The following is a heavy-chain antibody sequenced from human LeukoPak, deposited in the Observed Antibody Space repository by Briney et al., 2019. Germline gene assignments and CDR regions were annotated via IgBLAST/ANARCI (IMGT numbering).Heavy chain of an antibody. Sequence: GGSLRLSCAASGFTFSSYAMSWVRQAPGKGLEWVSAISGSGGSTYYADSVKGRFTISRDNSKNTLYLQMNSLRAEDTAVYYCAKDPHSSVVAEFRIPPLDAFDIWGQGQWSPSLQ. D-gene: IGHD3-10*01. V-gene: IGHV3-23*01. J-gene: IGHJ3*02. CDR2: ISGSGGST. CDR3: AKDPHSSVVAEFRIPPLDAFDI. CDR1: GFTFSSYA.